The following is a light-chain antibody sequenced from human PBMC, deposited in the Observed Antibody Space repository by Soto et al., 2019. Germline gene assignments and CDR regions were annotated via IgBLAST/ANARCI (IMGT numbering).Light chain of an antibody. Sequence: DIQMTQSPSTLSASVGDRVTITCRASQSISSWLAWYQQKPGKAPKLLIYKASSLEIGVPSRFSGSGSGTELTLTISSLQPDDCATYYCQQYSSFSRPFGQGTKVEIK. CDR2: KAS. V-gene: IGKV1-5*03. J-gene: IGKJ1*01. CDR3: QQYSSFSRP. CDR1: QSISSW.